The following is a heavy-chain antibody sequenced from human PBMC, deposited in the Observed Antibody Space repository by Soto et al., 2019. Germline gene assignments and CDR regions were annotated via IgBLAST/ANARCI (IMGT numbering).Heavy chain of an antibody. CDR2: ISWNSGSI. J-gene: IGHJ5*02. Sequence: EVQLVESGGGLVQPGRSLRLSCAASGFTFDDYAMHWVRQAPGKGLEWVSGISWNSGSIGYADSVKGRFTIFRDNPKNSLYLQMNSLRAEDTALYYCAKGFGVRDIVASSLSPWGQGTLVTVSS. V-gene: IGHV3-9*01. CDR3: AKGFGVRDIVASSLSP. D-gene: IGHD5-12*01. CDR1: GFTFDDYA.